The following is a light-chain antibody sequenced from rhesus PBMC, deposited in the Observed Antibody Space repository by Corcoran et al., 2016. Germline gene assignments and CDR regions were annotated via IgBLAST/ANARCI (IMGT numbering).Light chain of an antibody. CDR2: KAS. Sequence: DIQMTQSPSSLSASVGDRVTITCRASENVNNYLHWYQQKPGKAPKHLIYKASPLQSGVPSRFSGSGAGTDFTLTISSLQPEDFATYYCQHSYGTPLTFGGGTKVELK. J-gene: IGKJ4*01. CDR3: QHSYGTPLT. V-gene: IGKV1-74*01. CDR1: ENVNNY.